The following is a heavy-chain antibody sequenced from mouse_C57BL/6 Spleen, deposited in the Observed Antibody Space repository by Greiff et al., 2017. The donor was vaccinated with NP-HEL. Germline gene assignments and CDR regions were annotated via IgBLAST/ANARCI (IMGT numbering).Heavy chain of an antibody. D-gene: IGHD1-1*01. CDR2: IYPGDGDT. J-gene: IGHJ2*01. Sequence: QVQLQQSGAELVKPGASVKISCKASGYAFSSYWMNWVKQRPGKGLEWIGQIYPGDGDTNYNGKFKGKATLTADKSSSTAYMQLSSLTSEDSAVYFCAREPPGIIYFDYWGQGTTLTVSS. CDR3: AREPPGIIYFDY. CDR1: GYAFSSYW. V-gene: IGHV1-80*01.